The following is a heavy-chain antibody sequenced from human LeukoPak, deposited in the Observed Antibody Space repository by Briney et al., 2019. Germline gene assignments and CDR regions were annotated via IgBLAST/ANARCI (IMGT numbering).Heavy chain of an antibody. J-gene: IGHJ4*02. CDR1: GGSISGGTYY. D-gene: IGHD4-17*01. Sequence: SQTLSLTCTVSGGSISGGTYYWTWIRQPAGKGLEWIGRIFSSGTTQYNPSLQSRVIISLDTSNNQFSLRLSSVTAADTAVYYCATEDTDYGADSWGQGTLVTVSS. CDR2: IFSSGTT. V-gene: IGHV4-61*02. CDR3: ATEDTDYGADS.